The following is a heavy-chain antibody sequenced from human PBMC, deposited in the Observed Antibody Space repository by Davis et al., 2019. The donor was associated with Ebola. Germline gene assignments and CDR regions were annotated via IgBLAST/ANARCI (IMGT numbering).Heavy chain of an antibody. CDR3: ARRGIAVAGTGYFQH. CDR1: GGSTSSSSYY. Sequence: SETLSLTCTVSGGSTSSSSYYWGWIRQPPGKGLEWIGSIYYSGSTYYNPSLKSRVTISVDTSKNQFSLKLSSVTAADTAVYYCARRGIAVAGTGYFQHWGQGTLVTVSS. CDR2: IYYSGST. V-gene: IGHV4-39*01. D-gene: IGHD6-19*01. J-gene: IGHJ1*01.